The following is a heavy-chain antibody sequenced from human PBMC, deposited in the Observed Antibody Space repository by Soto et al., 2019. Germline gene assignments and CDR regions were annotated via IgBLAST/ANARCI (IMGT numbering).Heavy chain of an antibody. V-gene: IGHV4-61*01. CDR1: GGSASSGSYY. Sequence: SETLSLTCTVSGGSASSGSYYWSWIRQPPGKGLEWIGYIYYSGSTNYNPSLKSRVTISVDTSKNQFSLKLSSVTAADTAVYYCAREMVDSAALYYYYYGMDVWGQGTTVTVSS. CDR2: IYYSGST. D-gene: IGHD2-8*01. CDR3: AREMVDSAALYYYYYGMDV. J-gene: IGHJ6*02.